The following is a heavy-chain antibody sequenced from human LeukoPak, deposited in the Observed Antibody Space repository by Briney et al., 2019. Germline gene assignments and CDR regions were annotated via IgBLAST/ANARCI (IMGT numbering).Heavy chain of an antibody. D-gene: IGHD2/OR15-2a*01. Sequence: PSETLSLTCTVSGGSISSYYWSWIRQPPGKGLEWIGYIYTSGNTNYNPSLKSRVTISVDTSKNQFSLKLSSVTAADTAVYYCARILPHLYYFDYWGQGTLVTVSS. CDR1: GGSISSYY. CDR2: IYTSGNT. CDR3: ARILPHLYYFDY. J-gene: IGHJ4*02. V-gene: IGHV4-4*09.